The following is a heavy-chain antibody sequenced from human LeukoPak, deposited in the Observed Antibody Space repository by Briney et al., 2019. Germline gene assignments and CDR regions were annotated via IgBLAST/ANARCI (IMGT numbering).Heavy chain of an antibody. Sequence: PGGSLRLSCTASGLNLNDYPIHWVRQAPGKGLEWVTLITYDGAFDGGKAHYADSVQGRFTISRDKSKNTVYLQMNSLRAEDTAVYYCAREVNLQLWLLGYYYYGMDVWGQGTTVTVSS. CDR3: AREVNLQLWLLGYYYYGMDV. D-gene: IGHD5-18*01. CDR2: ITYDGAFDGGKA. CDR1: GLNLNDYP. V-gene: IGHV3-30-3*01. J-gene: IGHJ6*02.